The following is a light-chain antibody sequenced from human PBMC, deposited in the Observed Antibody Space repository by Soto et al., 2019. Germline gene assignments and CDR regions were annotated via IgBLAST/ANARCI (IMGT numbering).Light chain of an antibody. CDR2: DNN. J-gene: IGLJ2*01. Sequence: QSVLTQPPSVSAAPGQKVTISCSGSSSNIGNNYVSWYQLLPGTAPKLLIYDNNKRPSGIPDRFSGSKSGTSATLGITGLQTGDEADYYCSSYTSSSTLVFGGGTKLTVL. V-gene: IGLV1-51*01. CDR1: SSNIGNNY. CDR3: SSYTSSSTLV.